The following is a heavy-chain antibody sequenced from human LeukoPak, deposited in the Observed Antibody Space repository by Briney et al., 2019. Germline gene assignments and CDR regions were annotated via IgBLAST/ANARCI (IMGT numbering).Heavy chain of an antibody. J-gene: IGHJ4*02. V-gene: IGHV4-61*02. Sequence: PSETLSLTCTVSGGSISSGSYYWSWIRQPAGKGLEWIGRIYTSGSTNYNPSLKSRVTISVDTSKNQFSLKLSSMTAADTAVYYCARQQWLVSDFDYWGQGTLVTVSS. CDR2: IYTSGST. D-gene: IGHD6-19*01. CDR1: GGSISSGSYY. CDR3: ARQQWLVSDFDY.